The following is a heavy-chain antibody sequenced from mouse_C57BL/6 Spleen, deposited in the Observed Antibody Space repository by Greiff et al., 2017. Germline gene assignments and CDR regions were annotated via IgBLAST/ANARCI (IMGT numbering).Heavy chain of an antibody. V-gene: IGHV1-64*01. Sequence: QVQLQQPGAELVKPGASVKLSCKASGYTFTSYWMHWVKQRPGQGLEWIGMIHPNSGSTNYNEKFKSKATLTVDKSSSTAYMQLSSLTSEASAVYYCARGDSSGSYYFDYWGQGTTLTVSS. J-gene: IGHJ2*01. CDR3: ARGDSSGSYYFDY. D-gene: IGHD3-2*02. CDR1: GYTFTSYW. CDR2: IHPNSGST.